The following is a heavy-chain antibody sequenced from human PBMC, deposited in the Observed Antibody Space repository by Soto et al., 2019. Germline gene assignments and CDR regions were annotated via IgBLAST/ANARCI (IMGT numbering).Heavy chain of an antibody. CDR2: INPNSGGT. V-gene: IGHV1-2*02. CDR1: GYTFTGYY. CDR3: ARSAGATINYYYYGMDV. Sequence: ASVKVSCKASGYTFTGYYMHWVRQAPGQGLEWMGWINPNSGGTNYAQKFQGRVTMTRDTSISTAYMELSRLRSDDTAVYYCARSAGATINYYYYGMDVRGQGTTVTVSS. J-gene: IGHJ6*02. D-gene: IGHD5-12*01.